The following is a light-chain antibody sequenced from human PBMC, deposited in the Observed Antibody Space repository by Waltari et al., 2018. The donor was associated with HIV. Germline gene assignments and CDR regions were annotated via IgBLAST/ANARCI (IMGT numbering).Light chain of an antibody. CDR2: DAS. CDR3: QQYASMFT. Sequence: DIQMTQSPSSLSASVGDRVSITCQASQDISDYLNWYQQKPGKAPKLLIYDASRLQRGVPSRFSGGGSGTDFTFAISSLQPEDIATYYCQQYASMFTFGPGTKVNIK. J-gene: IGKJ3*01. V-gene: IGKV1-33*01. CDR1: QDISDY.